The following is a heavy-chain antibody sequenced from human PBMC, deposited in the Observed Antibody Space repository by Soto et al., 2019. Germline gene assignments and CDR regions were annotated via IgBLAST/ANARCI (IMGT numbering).Heavy chain of an antibody. J-gene: IGHJ6*03. V-gene: IGHV3-49*04. D-gene: IGHD4-4*01. CDR2: IRSKAYGGTT. CDR3: TRDPLYDYSNYYYYYYMDV. CDR1: GFTFGDYA. Sequence: GGSLRLSCTASGFTFGDYAMSWVRQAPGKGLEWVGFIRSKAYGGTTEYAASVKGRFTISRDDSKSIAYLQMNSLKTEDTAVYYCTRDPLYDYSNYYYYYYMDVWGKGTTVTVSS.